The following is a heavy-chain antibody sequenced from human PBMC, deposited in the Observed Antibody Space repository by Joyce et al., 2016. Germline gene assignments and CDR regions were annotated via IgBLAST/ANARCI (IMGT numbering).Heavy chain of an antibody. CDR1: GGSFSGYS. CDR3: ASLYAFWSGYYGFDP. Sequence: QVQLQQWGAELLKPSETLSLTCAVYGGSFSGYSWSWIRQPPGKGLEWIGEINHSGSTNYNPSLKSRVTISVDTSKNQFSLKLSSVTAADTAVYYCASLYAFWSGYYGFDPWGQGTLVTVSS. J-gene: IGHJ5*02. CDR2: INHSGST. D-gene: IGHD3-3*01. V-gene: IGHV4-34*01.